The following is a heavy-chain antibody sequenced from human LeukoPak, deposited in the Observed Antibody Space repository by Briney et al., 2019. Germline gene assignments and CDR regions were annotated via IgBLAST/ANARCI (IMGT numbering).Heavy chain of an antibody. J-gene: IGHJ4*02. V-gene: IGHV3-11*01. CDR2: ISVSGSTT. Sequence: GGSLRLSCAASGFTFSEYFLTWIRQAPGKGLESVSYISVSGSTTYYGESVKGRFTISRDNAKNILYLQMHSLRAEDTAMYYCARNRDFFDYWGQGTLVTVSS. D-gene: IGHD3-10*01. CDR3: ARNRDFFDY. CDR1: GFTFSEYF.